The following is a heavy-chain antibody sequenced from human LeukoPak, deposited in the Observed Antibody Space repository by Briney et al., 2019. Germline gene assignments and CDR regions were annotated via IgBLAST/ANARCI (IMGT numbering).Heavy chain of an antibody. CDR1: GGSISSYY. J-gene: IGHJ6*02. CDR3: ARGPVGYCSSTSCYPDYYYGMDV. Sequence: SETLSLTCTVSGGSISSYYWSWIRQPPGKGLEWIGYIYYSGSTNYNPSLKSRVTISVDTSKNQFSLKLSSVTAADTDVYYCARGPVGYCSSTSCYPDYYYGMDVWGQGTTVTVSS. CDR2: IYYSGST. D-gene: IGHD2-2*01. V-gene: IGHV4-59*01.